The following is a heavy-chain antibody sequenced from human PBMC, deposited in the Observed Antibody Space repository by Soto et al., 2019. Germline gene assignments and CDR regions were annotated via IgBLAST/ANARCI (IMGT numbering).Heavy chain of an antibody. CDR3: ARHIAAAGTYYYYGMDG. V-gene: IGHV1-69*01. D-gene: IGHD6-13*01. CDR1: GGTFSSYA. J-gene: IGHJ6*02. CDR2: IIPIFGTA. Sequence: QVQLVQSGAEVKKPGSSVKVSCKASGGTFSSYAISWVRQAPGQGLEWMGGIIPIFGTANYAQKFQGRVTITADESTSTAYMELSSLRSEDTAVYYCARHIAAAGTYYYYGMDGWGQGTTVTVSS.